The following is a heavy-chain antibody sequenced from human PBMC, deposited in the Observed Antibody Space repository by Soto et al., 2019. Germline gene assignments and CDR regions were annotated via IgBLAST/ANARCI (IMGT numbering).Heavy chain of an antibody. Sequence: ASETRSLTCAVYGGSFSGYYWSWIRQPPGKGLEWIGEINHSGSTNYNPSLKSRVTISVDTSKNQFSLKLSSVTAADTAVYYCARVRQQLVPIYYYYYGMDVWGQGTTVTVSS. D-gene: IGHD6-13*01. CDR2: INHSGST. CDR1: GGSFSGYY. V-gene: IGHV4-34*01. CDR3: ARVRQQLVPIYYYYYGMDV. J-gene: IGHJ6*02.